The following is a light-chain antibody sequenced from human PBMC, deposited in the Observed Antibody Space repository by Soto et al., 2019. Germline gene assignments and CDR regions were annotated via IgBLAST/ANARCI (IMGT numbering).Light chain of an antibody. CDR2: WAS. V-gene: IGKV4-1*01. CDR3: QQYYSTPYT. J-gene: IGKJ2*01. CDR1: QRLLYSSNNKNY. Sequence: DIVLTQSPDSLAVSLGERATFNCKSSQRLLYSSNNKNYLTWYQQKPGQPPKLLIYWASTRESGVPDRFSGSGSGTDFTLTISSLQAEDVAVYYCQQYYSTPYTFGQGTKLEIK.